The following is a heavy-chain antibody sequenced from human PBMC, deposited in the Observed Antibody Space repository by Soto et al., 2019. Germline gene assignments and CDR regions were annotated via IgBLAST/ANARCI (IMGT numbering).Heavy chain of an antibody. CDR1: GGTFSSYA. CDR3: AREVGATTRAKQNWFDP. CDR2: IIPIFGTA. D-gene: IGHD1-26*01. J-gene: IGHJ5*02. Sequence: QVQLVQSGAEVKKPGSSVKVSCKASGGTFSSYAISWVRQAPGQGLEWMGGIIPIFGTANYAQKFQGRVTITADESTSTAYMELSSLRSEDTAVYYCAREVGATTRAKQNWFDPWGQGTLVTVSS. V-gene: IGHV1-69*12.